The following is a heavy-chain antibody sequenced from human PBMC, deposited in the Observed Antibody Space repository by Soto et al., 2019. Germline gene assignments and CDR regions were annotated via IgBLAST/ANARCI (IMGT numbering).Heavy chain of an antibody. D-gene: IGHD3-10*01. J-gene: IGHJ5*02. V-gene: IGHV4-39*01. CDR2: IYHSGST. CDR1: NGSISSAIYY. CDR3: AGRSSLTSVQVYFGEISNYNWFDP. Sequence: QLQLQESVPGLVKPSETLSLTCTVSNGSISSAIYYWGWIRQPPGKGLEWIGSIYHSGSTYYNPSLQGRVTISVDTSKNQFSLKLSSVNAADTAVYFCAGRSSLTSVQVYFGEISNYNWFDPWGQGTLVTVSS.